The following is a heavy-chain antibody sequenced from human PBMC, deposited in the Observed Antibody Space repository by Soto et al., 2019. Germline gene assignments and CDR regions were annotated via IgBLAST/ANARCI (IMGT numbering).Heavy chain of an antibody. Sequence: SETLSLTCTVSGGSISSYYWSWIRQPPGKGLEWIGYIYYSGSTNYNPSLKSRVTISVDTSKNQFSLKLSSVTAADTAVYYYARTRYSGYDYYYYYYLDVWGKGTTVTVSS. CDR2: IYYSGST. V-gene: IGHV4-59*08. J-gene: IGHJ6*03. D-gene: IGHD5-12*01. CDR1: GGSISSYY. CDR3: ARTRYSGYDYYYYYYLDV.